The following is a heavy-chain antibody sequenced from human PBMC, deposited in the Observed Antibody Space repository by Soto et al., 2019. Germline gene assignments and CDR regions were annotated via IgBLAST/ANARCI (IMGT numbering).Heavy chain of an antibody. D-gene: IGHD3-9*01. CDR3: AKGRDILTGYFTR. J-gene: IGHJ4*02. V-gene: IGHV3-74*03. CDR1: GFTFSNAW. CDR2: INTDGSVA. Sequence: PGWSLRLSCAASGFTFSNAWMNWVRQAPGKGLVWVSRINTDGSVAMYVDSVKGRFTISRDNAKNTLYLQMNSLSAEDTALYFCAKGRDILTGYFTRWGQGTLVTVSS.